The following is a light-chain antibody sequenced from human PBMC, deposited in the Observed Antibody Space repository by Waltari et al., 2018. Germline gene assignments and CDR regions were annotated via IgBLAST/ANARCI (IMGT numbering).Light chain of an antibody. CDR2: AAS. CDR1: QDITNY. V-gene: IGKV1-27*01. CDR3: QKYNSAPRT. Sequence: DIQMTQSPSSLSASVGDRVTITCRASQDITNYLAWYQQKPGEVPNLLIYAASTLQSGVPSRVSGSGSGTDFTLTISSLQPEDVATYYCQKYNSAPRTFGQGTKVEIK. J-gene: IGKJ1*01.